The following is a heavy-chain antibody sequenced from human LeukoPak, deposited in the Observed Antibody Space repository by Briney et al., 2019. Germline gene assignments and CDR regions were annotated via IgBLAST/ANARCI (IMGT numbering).Heavy chain of an antibody. CDR2: IYPGDSDT. CDR1: GYSFTSYW. Sequence: GESLKISCKGSGYSFTSYWIGWVRQMPGKGLEWMGIIYPGDSDTRYSPSFQGQVTISADKSISTAYLQWSSLKASDTAMYYCAISTLTYYYDSSGYPLQNYFDYWGQGTLVTVSS. D-gene: IGHD3-22*01. CDR3: AISTLTYYYDSSGYPLQNYFDY. J-gene: IGHJ4*02. V-gene: IGHV5-51*01.